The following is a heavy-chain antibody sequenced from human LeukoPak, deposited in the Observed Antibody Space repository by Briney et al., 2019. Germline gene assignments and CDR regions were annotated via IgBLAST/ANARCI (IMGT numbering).Heavy chain of an antibody. Sequence: ASVKVSCKASGYTFTGYYMHWVRQAPGQGLEWMGWISAYNGNTNYAQKLQGRVTMTRNTSISTAYMELSRLRSDDTAVYYCARDSTLVYGDYVYWFDPWGQGTLVTVSS. D-gene: IGHD4-17*01. CDR1: GYTFTGYY. CDR2: ISAYNGNT. J-gene: IGHJ5*02. V-gene: IGHV1-2*02. CDR3: ARDSTLVYGDYVYWFDP.